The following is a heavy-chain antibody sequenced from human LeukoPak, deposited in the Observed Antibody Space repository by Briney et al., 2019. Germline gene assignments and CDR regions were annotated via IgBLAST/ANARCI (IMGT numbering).Heavy chain of an antibody. Sequence: GRSLRLSCAASGFTFSSYGMHWVRQAPGKGLEWVAVISYDGSNKYYADSVKGRFTISRDNSKNTLYLQMNSLGAEDTAVYYCAGFGEPWGQGTLVTVSS. CDR2: ISYDGSNK. D-gene: IGHD3-10*01. V-gene: IGHV3-30*03. CDR3: AGFGEP. J-gene: IGHJ5*02. CDR1: GFTFSSYG.